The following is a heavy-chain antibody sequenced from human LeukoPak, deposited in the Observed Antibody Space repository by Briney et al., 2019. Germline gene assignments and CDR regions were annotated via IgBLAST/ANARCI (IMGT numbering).Heavy chain of an antibody. J-gene: IGHJ4*02. D-gene: IGHD3-10*01. CDR3: AKDPGDSSTEY. CDR1: GFTFSSYA. V-gene: IGHV3-23*01. CDR2: ISDSGGST. Sequence: GGSLRLSCAASGFTFSSYAMSWVRQAPGKGLEWVSAISDSGGSTYYADSVKGRFTISRDNSKNTLNLQMNSLRAEDTAVYYCAKDPGDSSTEYWGQGTLVTVSS.